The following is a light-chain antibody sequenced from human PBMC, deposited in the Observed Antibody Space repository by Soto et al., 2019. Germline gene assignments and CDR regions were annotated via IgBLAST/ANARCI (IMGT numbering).Light chain of an antibody. Sequence: ENVLTQSPGTVSLSPGERTTLSCRASQSVSSKYIAWYQQKPGQAPRLLIYGDSSRATGIPDRFSGSGSGTDFTLIISRLEPEDFAVYYCQQYDDLPITFGQGTRLQIK. J-gene: IGKJ5*01. V-gene: IGKV3-20*01. CDR3: QQYDDLPIT. CDR2: GDS. CDR1: QSVSSKY.